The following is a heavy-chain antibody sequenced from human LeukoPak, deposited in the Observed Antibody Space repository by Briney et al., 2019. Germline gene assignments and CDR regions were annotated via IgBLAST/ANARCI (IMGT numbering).Heavy chain of an antibody. CDR2: IYYSGST. J-gene: IGHJ4*02. D-gene: IGHD3-9*01. CDR1: GGSISSYY. CDR3: AKHPRYLAGLLFDY. V-gene: IGHV4-59*08. Sequence: SETLSLTCTVSGGSISSYYWSWIRQPPGKGLEWIGYIYYSGSTNYNPSLKSRVTISVDTSKNQFSLKLSSVPAADTAGYYCAKHPRYLAGLLFDYWGQGTLVTVSS.